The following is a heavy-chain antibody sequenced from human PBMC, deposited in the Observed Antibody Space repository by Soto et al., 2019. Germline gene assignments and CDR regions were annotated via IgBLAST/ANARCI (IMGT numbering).Heavy chain of an antibody. D-gene: IGHD5-18*01. CDR1: GGTFSSYA. J-gene: IGHJ6*02. Sequence: SVKVSCKASGGTFSSYAISWVRQAPGQGLEWMGGIIPIFGTANYAQKFQGRVTITADESTSTAYMELSSLGSEDTAVYYCAIWDFTYSYGSYYYYGMDVWGQGTTVTVSS. CDR3: AIWDFTYSYGSYYYYGMDV. CDR2: IIPIFGTA. V-gene: IGHV1-69*13.